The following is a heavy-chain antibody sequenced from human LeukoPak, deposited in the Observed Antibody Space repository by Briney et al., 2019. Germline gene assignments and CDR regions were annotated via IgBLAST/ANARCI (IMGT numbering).Heavy chain of an antibody. CDR2: ISSSGSTI. CDR3: AKEVRTSGRAGIFGY. CDR1: GFTFSSYE. D-gene: IGHD2-2*01. Sequence: GGSLRLSCAASGFTFSSYEMNWVRQAPGKGLEWVSYISSSGSTIYYADSVRGRITISRDNSKNTLYLEMNSLSAEDTAVYYCAKEVRTSGRAGIFGYWGQGTLVTVSS. V-gene: IGHV3-48*03. J-gene: IGHJ4*02.